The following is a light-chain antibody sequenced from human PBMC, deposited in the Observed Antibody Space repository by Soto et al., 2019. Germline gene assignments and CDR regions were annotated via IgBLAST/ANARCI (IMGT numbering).Light chain of an antibody. V-gene: IGKV3-15*01. CDR1: QSVSSN. CDR2: GTS. CDR3: HQYNNWPPWT. Sequence: EIVMTQSPATLSVSPGERATLSCRVSQSVSSNLAWYQQKPGQAPRLLSYGTSTMATGIPARFSGSGSGTEFTLTISSLQSEDFAVYYCHQYNNWPPWTFGQGTKVEIK. J-gene: IGKJ1*01.